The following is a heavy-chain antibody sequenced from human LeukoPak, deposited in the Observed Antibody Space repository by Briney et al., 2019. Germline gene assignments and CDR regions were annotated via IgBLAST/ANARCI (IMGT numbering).Heavy chain of an antibody. V-gene: IGHV3-74*01. J-gene: IGHJ4*02. D-gene: IGHD3-10*01. CDR1: GFTFSNYW. Sequence: QPGGSLRLSCAASGFTFSNYWMHWVRQAPGKGLVWVSRINSDGNSRNYADSVKGRFTISRDNSKNTLYVQMNSLRAEDTAVYYCAKDAYYGSGSPYYFDYWGQGTLVTVSS. CDR3: AKDAYYGSGSPYYFDY. CDR2: INSDGNSR.